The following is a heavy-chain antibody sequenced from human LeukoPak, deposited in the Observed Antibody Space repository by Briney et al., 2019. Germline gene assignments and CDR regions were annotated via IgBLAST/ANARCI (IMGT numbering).Heavy chain of an antibody. CDR1: GGTFSSYA. CDR2: IIPILGIA. CDR3: ARDSRYYYDSPAAFDI. J-gene: IGHJ3*02. D-gene: IGHD3-22*01. Sequence: SVKVSCKASGGTFSSYAISWVRQAPGQGLEWMGRIIPILGIANYAQKFQGRVTITADKSTSAAYMELSSLRSEDTAVYYCARDSRYYYDSPAAFDIWGQGTMVTVSS. V-gene: IGHV1-69*04.